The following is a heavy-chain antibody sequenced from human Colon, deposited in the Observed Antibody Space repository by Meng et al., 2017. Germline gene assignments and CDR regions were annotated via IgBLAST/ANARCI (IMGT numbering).Heavy chain of an antibody. D-gene: IGHD3-10*01. CDR3: ASESTSISGSPPHY. CDR2: IYHSGST. CDR1: GYSISSGYY. J-gene: IGHJ4*02. V-gene: IGHV4-38-2*02. Sequence: SETLSLTCTVSGYSISSGYYWGWIRQPPGKGLEWIGSIYHSGSTSYNPSLKSRVTMSVDTSKNQFSLKLSSVTAADTAVSYCASESTSISGSPPHYWGQGPLVTVSS.